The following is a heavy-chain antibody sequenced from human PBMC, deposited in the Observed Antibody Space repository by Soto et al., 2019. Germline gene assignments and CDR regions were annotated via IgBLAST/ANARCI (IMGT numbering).Heavy chain of an antibody. V-gene: IGHV4-4*02. D-gene: IGHD6-19*01. Sequence: QVQLQESGPGLVKPSGTLSLTCAVSGASISSTNWWSWVRQPPGKGLEWIGEIYHSDSTNFNPSLKSRVSISLDRSKNQFSLNLTSVTAADTAVYYCARAKSGWELILVYWGQGTLVTVSA. J-gene: IGHJ4*02. CDR2: IYHSDST. CDR3: ARAKSGWELILVY. CDR1: GASISSTNW.